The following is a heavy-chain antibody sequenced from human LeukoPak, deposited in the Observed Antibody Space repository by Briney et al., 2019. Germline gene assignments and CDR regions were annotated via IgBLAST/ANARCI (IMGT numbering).Heavy chain of an antibody. D-gene: IGHD3-22*01. CDR2: ISGSGGST. CDR3: AKDPSVAYYYDSSIN. J-gene: IGHJ4*02. V-gene: IGHV3-23*01. Sequence: GGSLRLSSAASGFTFSSYAMSWVRQAPGKGLEWVSDISGSGGSTYYADSVKGRFTISRDNSKNTLYLQMNSLRAEDTAVYYCAKDPSVAYYYDSSINWGQGTLVTVSS. CDR1: GFTFSSYA.